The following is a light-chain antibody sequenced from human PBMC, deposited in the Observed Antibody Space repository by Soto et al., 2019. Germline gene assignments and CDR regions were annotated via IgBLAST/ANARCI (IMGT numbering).Light chain of an antibody. CDR2: DVT. Sequence: QSALTQPRSVSGSPGQSVTISCTGTSSDVGGYNYVSWYQQHPGKVPKVMIYDVTKRPSGVPDRFSGSKSGNTASLTISGLQADDEADYYCCSYAGSYILVFGGGTKLTVL. CDR3: CSYAGSYILV. V-gene: IGLV2-11*01. J-gene: IGLJ2*01. CDR1: SSDVGGYNY.